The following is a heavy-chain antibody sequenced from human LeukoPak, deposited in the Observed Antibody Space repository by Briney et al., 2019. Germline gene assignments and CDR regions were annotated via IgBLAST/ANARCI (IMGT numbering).Heavy chain of an antibody. CDR3: TTIVVVPAAIVDY. J-gene: IGHJ4*02. Sequence: AGTLKLSCAASGFTFGGSALHWVRQASGQGLEWVGRIRSKANSYAKAYAASVKGRFTIPRDDSKNTAYLQMNSLKTEDTAVYYCTTIVVVPAAIVDYWGQGTLVTVSS. CDR1: GFTFGGSA. CDR2: IRSKANSYAK. V-gene: IGHV3-73*01. D-gene: IGHD2-2*02.